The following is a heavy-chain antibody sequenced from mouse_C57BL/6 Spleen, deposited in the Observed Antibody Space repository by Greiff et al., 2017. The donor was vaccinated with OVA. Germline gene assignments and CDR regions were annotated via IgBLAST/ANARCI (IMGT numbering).Heavy chain of an antibody. CDR2: IYPGDGDT. Sequence: QVQLQQSGPELVKPGASVKISCKASGYAFSSSWMNWVKQRPGKGLEWIGRIYPGDGDTNYNGKFKGKATLTADKSSSTAYMQLSSLTSEDSAVYFCARWEGLYGNHFAYWGQGTLVTVSA. V-gene: IGHV1-82*01. D-gene: IGHD2-1*01. CDR1: GYAFSSSW. CDR3: ARWEGLYGNHFAY. J-gene: IGHJ3*01.